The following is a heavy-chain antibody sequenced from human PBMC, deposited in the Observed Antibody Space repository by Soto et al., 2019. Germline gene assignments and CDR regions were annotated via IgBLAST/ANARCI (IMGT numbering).Heavy chain of an antibody. CDR3: ARGEADRFLEWQVDIVGWFDP. J-gene: IGHJ5*02. Sequence: ASVKVSCKASGYTFTSYDINWVRQATGQGLEWMGWMNPNSGNTGYAQKFQGRVTMTRNTPISTAYMGLGSLGSEDTAVYYCARGEADRFLEWQVDIVGWFDPWGQGTLVTVSS. V-gene: IGHV1-8*01. D-gene: IGHD3-3*01. CDR1: GYTFTSYD. CDR2: MNPNSGNT.